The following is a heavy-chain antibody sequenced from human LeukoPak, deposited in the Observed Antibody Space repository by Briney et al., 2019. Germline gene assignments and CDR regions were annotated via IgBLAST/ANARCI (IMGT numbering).Heavy chain of an antibody. V-gene: IGHV4-59*01. CDR1: GGSIGGYY. CDR2: IYYRGNT. D-gene: IGHD6-19*01. Sequence: SETLSLTCTVSGGSIGGYYWGWIRQPPGKGLEWIGYIYYRGNTKYNPSLQSRVTISLDTSRNQFSLKLSSVTAADTAVYYCARMEYSSGWLPFDYWGQGTPVTVSS. J-gene: IGHJ4*02. CDR3: ARMEYSSGWLPFDY.